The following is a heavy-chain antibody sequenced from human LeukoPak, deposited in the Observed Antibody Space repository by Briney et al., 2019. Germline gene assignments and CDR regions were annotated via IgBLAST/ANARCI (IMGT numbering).Heavy chain of an antibody. CDR1: GGSISSYY. V-gene: IGHV4-4*07. CDR3: ARETGIGIYYYYMDV. J-gene: IGHJ6*03. D-gene: IGHD1-14*01. CDR2: IYTSGST. Sequence: PSETLSLTCTVPGGSISSYYWSWIRQPAGKGLEWIGRIYTSGSTNYNPSLKSRVTMSVDTSKNQFSLKLSSVTAADTAVYYCARETGIGIYYYYMDVWGKGTTVTISS.